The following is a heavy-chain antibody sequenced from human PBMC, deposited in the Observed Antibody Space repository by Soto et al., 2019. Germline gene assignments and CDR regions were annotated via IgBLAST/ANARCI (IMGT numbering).Heavy chain of an antibody. CDR1: GYSFTTYW. V-gene: IGHV5-51*01. CDR2: VYPGDSYT. J-gene: IGHJ6*02. Sequence: PGESLKISCKASGYSFTTYWIGWVRQMPGKGLDWMGVVYPGDSYTRYSPSFQGHVTISADKSISTAYLQWSSLRASDTAVYYCARHATSRTSMSDYYAVDVWGLGTTVTVSS. CDR3: ARHATSRTSMSDYYAVDV. D-gene: IGHD3-10*01.